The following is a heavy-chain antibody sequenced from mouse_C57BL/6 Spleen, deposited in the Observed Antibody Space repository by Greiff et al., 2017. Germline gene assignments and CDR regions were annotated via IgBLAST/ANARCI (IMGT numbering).Heavy chain of an antibody. CDR2: IYPGSGST. J-gene: IGHJ2*01. V-gene: IGHV1-55*01. CDR1: GYTFTSYW. CDR3: ARAYGNYFDY. Sequence: VQLQQPGAELVKPGASVKMSCTASGYTFTSYWITWVKLRPGQGLEWIGDIYPGSGSTTYNEKFKSKATLTVDTSYSTAYMQLSSLTSEDSAVYYCARAYGNYFDYWGQGTTLTVSS. D-gene: IGHD2-1*01.